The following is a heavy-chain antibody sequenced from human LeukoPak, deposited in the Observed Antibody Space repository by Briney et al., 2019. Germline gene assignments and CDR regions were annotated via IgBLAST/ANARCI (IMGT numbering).Heavy chain of an antibody. V-gene: IGHV1-24*01. D-gene: IGHD3-22*01. J-gene: IGHJ4*02. CDR1: GYTLTELS. Sequence: RASVKVSCKVSGYTLTELSMHWVRQAPGKGLEWMGGFDPEDGETIYAQKFQGRVTITADESTSTAYMELRSLRSDDTAVYYCARGYYDSSGYYPFDYWGQGTLVTVSS. CDR2: FDPEDGET. CDR3: ARGYYDSSGYYPFDY.